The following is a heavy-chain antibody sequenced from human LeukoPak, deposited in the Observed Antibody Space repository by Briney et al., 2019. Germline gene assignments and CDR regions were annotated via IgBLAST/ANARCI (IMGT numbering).Heavy chain of an antibody. V-gene: IGHV1-2*02. Sequence: GASVKVSCKASGYTFTGYYMHWVRQAPGQGLEWMGWINPNSGGTNYAQKSQGRVTMTRDTSISTAYMELSRLRSDDTAVYYCARDKGKYYYDSSGYYWAVVNYFDYWGQGTLVTVSS. CDR3: ARDKGKYYYDSSGYYWAVVNYFDY. CDR2: INPNSGGT. J-gene: IGHJ4*02. D-gene: IGHD3-22*01. CDR1: GYTFTGYY.